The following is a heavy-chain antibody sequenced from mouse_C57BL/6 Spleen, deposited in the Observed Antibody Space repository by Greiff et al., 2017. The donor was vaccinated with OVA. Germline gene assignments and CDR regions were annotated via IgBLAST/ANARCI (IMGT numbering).Heavy chain of an antibody. V-gene: IGHV1-55*01. CDR1: GYTFTSYW. D-gene: IGHD2-4*01. J-gene: IGHJ3*01. CDR3: ASKGIYYDYEGFAY. Sequence: QVQLQQPGAELVKPGASVKMSCKASGYTFTSYWITWVKQRPGQGLEWIGDIYPGSGSTNYNEKFKSKATLTVDTSSSTAYMQLSSLTSEDSAVYYCASKGIYYDYEGFAYWGQGTLVTVSA. CDR2: IYPGSGST.